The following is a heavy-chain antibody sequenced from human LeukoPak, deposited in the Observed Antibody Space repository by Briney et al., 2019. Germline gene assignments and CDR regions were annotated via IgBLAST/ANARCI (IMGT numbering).Heavy chain of an antibody. D-gene: IGHD6-19*01. CDR1: GFSFSAYP. V-gene: IGHV3-23*01. J-gene: IGHJ4*02. CDR3: AKTTTGYSSGRFPGWPVDY. CDR2: IFGSGGST. Sequence: PGGSLRLSCAASGFSFSAYPVNWVRQAPGKGLEWVSGIFGSGGSTHYADSVKGRFTISRDNSKNTVYLQMNSLRAEDTAVYYCAKTTTGYSSGRFPGWPVDYWGQGTLVTVSS.